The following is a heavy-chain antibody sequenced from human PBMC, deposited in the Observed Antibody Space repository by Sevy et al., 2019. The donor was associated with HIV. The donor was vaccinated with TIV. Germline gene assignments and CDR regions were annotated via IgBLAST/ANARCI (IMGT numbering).Heavy chain of an antibody. J-gene: IGHJ4*02. CDR3: ARGGVSGSMGVG. D-gene: IGHD2-15*01. CDR2: ISYDGSNK. Sequence: GGSLRLSCAASGFTFSSYAMHWVRQAPVKGLEWVAVISYDGSNKYYADSVKGRFTISRDNPKNTLYLQMNSLRAEDTAVYYCARGGVSGSMGVGGGRGTLVTVSS. CDR1: GFTFSSYA. V-gene: IGHV3-30-3*01.